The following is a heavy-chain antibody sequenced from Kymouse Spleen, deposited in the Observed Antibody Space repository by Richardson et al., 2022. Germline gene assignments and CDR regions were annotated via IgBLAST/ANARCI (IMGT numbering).Heavy chain of an antibody. J-gene: IGHJ6*02. V-gene: IGHV4-34*01. CDR3: ARGRNNWNYVGYYYYYGMDV. CDR2: INHSGST. Sequence: QVQLQQWGAGLLKPSETLSLTCAVYGGSFSGYYWSWIRQPPGKGLEWIGEINHSGSTNYNPSLKSRVTISVDTSKNQFSLKLSSVTAADTAVYYCARGRNNWNYVGYYYYYGMDVWGQGTTVTVSS. D-gene: IGHD1-7*01. CDR1: GGSFSGYY.